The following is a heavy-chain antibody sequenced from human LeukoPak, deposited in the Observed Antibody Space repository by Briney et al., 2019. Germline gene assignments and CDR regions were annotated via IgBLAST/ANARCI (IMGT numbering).Heavy chain of an antibody. V-gene: IGHV4-39*01. J-gene: IGHJ4*02. CDR2: IYYSGST. CDR3: ARQGYSSGYYFDY. D-gene: IGHD5-18*01. CDR1: GGSISTGSYL. Sequence: SETLSLTCTVSGGSISTGSYLWGWIRQPPGKGLEWIGSIYYSGSTYYNPSLKSRVTISVDTSRNQFSLELRTVTAADTAVYYCARQGYSSGYYFDYWGQGTLVTVSS.